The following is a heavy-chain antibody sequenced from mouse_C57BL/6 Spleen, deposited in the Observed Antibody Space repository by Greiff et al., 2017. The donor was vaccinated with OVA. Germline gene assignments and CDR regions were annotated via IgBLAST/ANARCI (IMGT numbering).Heavy chain of an antibody. Sequence: QVQLKQPGAELVRPGASVTLSCKASGYTFTDYEMHWVKQTPVHGLEWIGAIDPETGGTAYNQKFKGKAILTADKSSSTAYMELRSLTSEDSAVYYCTRPYSNFYAMDYWGQGTSVTVSS. CDR1: GYTFTDYE. D-gene: IGHD2-5*01. J-gene: IGHJ4*01. CDR3: TRPYSNFYAMDY. V-gene: IGHV1-15*01. CDR2: IDPETGGT.